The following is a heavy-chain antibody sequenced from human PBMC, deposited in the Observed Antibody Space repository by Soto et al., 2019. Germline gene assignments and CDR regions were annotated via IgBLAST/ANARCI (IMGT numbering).Heavy chain of an antibody. V-gene: IGHV3-21*01. CDR2: IGISSIHI. CDR1: GFTFSTYN. J-gene: IGHJ4*02. CDR3: ATLHWGTVTAFDY. D-gene: IGHD2-21*02. Sequence: EVQLVESGGGLVKPGGSLRLSCAASGFTFSTYNMYWVRQAPGKGLEWVSSIGISSIHIYYADSVKGRFTISRDNPKNSLGLQMNSLRADAAAVYYCATLHWGTVTAFDYWGQGTPVTVSS.